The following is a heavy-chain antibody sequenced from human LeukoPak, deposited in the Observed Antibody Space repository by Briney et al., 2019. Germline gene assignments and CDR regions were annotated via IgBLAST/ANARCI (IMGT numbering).Heavy chain of an antibody. CDR3: EKDRGSGCYSGC. D-gene: IGHD1-26*01. J-gene: IGHJ4*02. CDR2: IRCDGRKQ. Sequence: GGSLRLSCAPSGFTFSSYGMHWVRQPRGKGLEWVAFIRCDGRKQYYADSVRGRFTIYIYNSKNTLYLQMNSLRAEDASVYYLEKDRGSGCYSGCWGKGTLVT. CDR1: GFTFSSYG. V-gene: IGHV3-30*02.